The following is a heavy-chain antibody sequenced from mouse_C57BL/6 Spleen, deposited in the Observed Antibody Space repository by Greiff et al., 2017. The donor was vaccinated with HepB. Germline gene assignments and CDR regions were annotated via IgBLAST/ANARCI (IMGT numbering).Heavy chain of an antibody. D-gene: IGHD1-1*01. CDR2: IDPEDGGT. CDR1: GFNIKDYY. V-gene: IGHV14-1*01. CDR3: TTTDYYGSARVDY. J-gene: IGHJ2*01. Sequence: DVKLVESGAELVRPGASVKLSCKASGFNIKDYYMPWVKQRPEQGLEWIGRIDPEDGGTEYAPKFQGKATMTADTSSNTAYLQLSSLTSEDTAVYYCTTTDYYGSARVDYWGQGTTLTVSS.